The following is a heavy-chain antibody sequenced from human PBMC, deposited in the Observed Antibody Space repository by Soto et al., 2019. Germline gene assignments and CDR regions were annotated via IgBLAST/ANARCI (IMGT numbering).Heavy chain of an antibody. CDR2: ISYDGATQ. V-gene: IGHV3-30*03. CDR1: GLTFNTSG. J-gene: IGHJ6*02. D-gene: IGHD2-21*02. Sequence: GGSLRLSCEVSGLTFNTSGMHWVRQAPGKGLEWLAVISYDGATQYYGDTVKGRFTISGDNTKNSLSLQMNNLRAEDTAVYYCAREETAWPLAYGLDVWGQGTTVTVSS. CDR3: AREETAWPLAYGLDV.